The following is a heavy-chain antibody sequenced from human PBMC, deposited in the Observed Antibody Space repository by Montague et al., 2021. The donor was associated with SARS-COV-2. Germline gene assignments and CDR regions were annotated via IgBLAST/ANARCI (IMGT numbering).Heavy chain of an antibody. CDR2: IKQSGST. J-gene: IGHJ4*02. D-gene: IGHD3-22*01. CDR1: GGSFGDDH. Sequence: SETLSLTCAVYGGSFGDDHWSWIRQPPGKGLEWIGDIKQSGSTNYNPSLKSRVTISVDTSKNQFSLKVTSVTAADTAVYFCARGHLSVSMIVVVFTSASYYLDYWGQGAQVTVSS. CDR3: ARGHLSVSMIVVVFTSASYYLDY. V-gene: IGHV4-34*01.